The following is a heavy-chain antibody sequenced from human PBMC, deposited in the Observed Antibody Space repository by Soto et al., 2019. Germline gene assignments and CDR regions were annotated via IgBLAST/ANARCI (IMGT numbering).Heavy chain of an antibody. CDR1: GGTFSRHA. Sequence: QVQLVQSGAEVRKPGSSVKVSCKASGGTFSRHAISWVRQAPGQGLEWMGGIIPIFGTANYAQKFQGRVTITADESTSTAYMELSSLRSEDTAVYYCARDTYSGSYYGHFDYWGQGTLVTVSS. CDR3: ARDTYSGSYYGHFDY. V-gene: IGHV1-69*01. D-gene: IGHD1-26*01. CDR2: IIPIFGTA. J-gene: IGHJ4*02.